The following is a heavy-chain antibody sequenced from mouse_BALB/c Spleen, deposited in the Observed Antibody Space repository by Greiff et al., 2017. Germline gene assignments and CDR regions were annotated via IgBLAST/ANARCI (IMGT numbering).Heavy chain of an antibody. D-gene: IGHD2-1*01. CDR3: ARGGNYNWNAMDY. J-gene: IGHJ4*01. CDR1: GYTFTDYA. CDR2: ISTYYGDA. V-gene: IGHV1S137*01. Sequence: QVQLQQSGAELVRPGVSVKISCKGSGYTFTDYAMHWVKQSHAKSLEWIGVISTYYGDASYNQKFKGKATMTVDKSSSTAYMELARLTSEDSAIYYCARGGNYNWNAMDYWGQGTSVTGSS.